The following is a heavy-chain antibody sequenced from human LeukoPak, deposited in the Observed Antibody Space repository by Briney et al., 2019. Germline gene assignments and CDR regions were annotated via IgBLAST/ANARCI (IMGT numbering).Heavy chain of an antibody. Sequence: SETLSLTCAVYGGSFSGYYWSWIRQPPGKGLEWIGEINHSGSTNYNPSLKSRVTISVDTSKNQFSLKLSSVTAADTAVYYCARVGTPLVATIPYYYYYYMDVWGKGTTVTVSS. CDR1: GGSFSGYY. D-gene: IGHD5-12*01. V-gene: IGHV4-34*01. CDR3: ARVGTPLVATIPYYYYYYMDV. CDR2: INHSGST. J-gene: IGHJ6*03.